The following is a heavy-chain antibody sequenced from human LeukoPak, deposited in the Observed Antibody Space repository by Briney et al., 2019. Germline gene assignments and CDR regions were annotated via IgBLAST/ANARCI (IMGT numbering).Heavy chain of an antibody. CDR1: GYTFTSYY. CDR3: ARVLRVTMVRGVTAPLYY. CDR2: INPSGGST. Sequence: ASVKVSCKASGYTFTSYYMHWVRQAPGQGLEWMGIINPSGGSTSYAQKFQGRVTMTRDTSTSTVYMELSSLRSEDTAVYYCARVLRVTMVRGVTAPLYYWGQGTLVTVSS. D-gene: IGHD3-10*01. J-gene: IGHJ4*02. V-gene: IGHV1-46*01.